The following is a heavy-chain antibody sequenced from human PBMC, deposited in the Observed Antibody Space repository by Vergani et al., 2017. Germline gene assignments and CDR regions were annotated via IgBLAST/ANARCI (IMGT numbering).Heavy chain of an antibody. CDR2: IKQGGSEK. CDR1: GFTFSSYW. D-gene: IGHD5-18*01. Sequence: EVQLVESGGGLVQPGGSLRLSCAASGFTFSSYWMSWVRQAPGKGLEWVANIKQGGSEKYYVDSVKGRSTISGANAKNPLYLPMNSLSAEDTAVYYCATDDWPGYSYGPLVYWGQGTLVTVSS. J-gene: IGHJ4*02. V-gene: IGHV3-7*03. CDR3: ATDDWPGYSYGPLVY.